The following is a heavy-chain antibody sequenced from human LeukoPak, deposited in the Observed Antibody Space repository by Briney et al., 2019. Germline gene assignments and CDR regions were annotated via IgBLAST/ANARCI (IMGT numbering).Heavy chain of an antibody. CDR3: ARAFYSGTYYGTLGS. J-gene: IGHJ5*01. V-gene: IGHV3-23*01. D-gene: IGHD1-26*01. CDR1: GFTFSSYA. Sequence: GGSLRLSCAASGFTFSSYAMSWVRQAPGKGLEWVSAISGSGGSTYYADSVKGRFTISRDNSKNTLYLQLNSLRAEDTAVYYCARAFYSGTYYGTLGSWGQGTLVTVSS. CDR2: ISGSGGST.